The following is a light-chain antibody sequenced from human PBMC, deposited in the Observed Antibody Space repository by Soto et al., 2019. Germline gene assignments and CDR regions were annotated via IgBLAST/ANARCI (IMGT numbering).Light chain of an antibody. CDR1: QDISNY. CDR2: DAS. CDR3: QQYDNLPLT. V-gene: IGKV1-33*01. J-gene: IGKJ4*01. Sequence: DIQMTQSPSSLSASVGDRVTITCQASQDISNYLNWYQQKPGKAPKLLIYDASNLETGVPSRFSRSGSGTDFTFTISSLKTEDIATYYCQQYDNLPLTFGGGTKVEIK.